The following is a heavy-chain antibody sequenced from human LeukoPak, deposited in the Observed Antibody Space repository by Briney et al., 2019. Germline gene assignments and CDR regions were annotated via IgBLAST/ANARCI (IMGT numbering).Heavy chain of an antibody. CDR2: IYYNGYT. Sequence: SETLSLTCTVSGGSISSYYWSWIRQPPGKGLEWIGYIYYNGYTKYNPSLKSRVTISVDTSKNQFSLKLSSVTAADTAVYYCARDSWELEMAFDIWGQGTMVTVSS. CDR1: GGSISSYY. J-gene: IGHJ3*02. CDR3: ARDSWELEMAFDI. V-gene: IGHV4-4*08. D-gene: IGHD1-26*01.